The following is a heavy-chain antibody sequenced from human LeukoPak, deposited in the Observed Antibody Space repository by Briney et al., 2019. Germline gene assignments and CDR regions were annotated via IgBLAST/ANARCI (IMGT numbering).Heavy chain of an antibody. D-gene: IGHD3-22*01. CDR1: GGSISGGSYY. V-gene: IGHV4-61*02. CDR2: IYTSGST. Sequence: SETLSLTCTVSGGSISGGSYYWNWIRQPAGKGLEWIGRIYTSGSTNYNPSLKSRVTISVDTSKNQFSLKLSSVTAADTAVYYCARDGTYYYDSSGPPTNFDIWGQGTMVTVSS. CDR3: ARDGTYYYDSSGPPTNFDI. J-gene: IGHJ3*02.